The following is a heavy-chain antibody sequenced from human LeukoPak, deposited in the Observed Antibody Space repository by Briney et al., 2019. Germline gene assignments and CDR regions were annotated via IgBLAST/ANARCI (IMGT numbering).Heavy chain of an antibody. D-gene: IGHD6-19*01. Sequence: GGSLRLSCAASGFTFSSYGMHWVRQAPGKGLEWVAVISYDGSNKYYADSVKGRFTISRDNSKNTLYLQMNSLRAEDTAVYYCARDPRTAVAALDYWGQGTLVTVSS. CDR3: ARDPRTAVAALDY. CDR2: ISYDGSNK. V-gene: IGHV3-30*03. CDR1: GFTFSSYG. J-gene: IGHJ4*02.